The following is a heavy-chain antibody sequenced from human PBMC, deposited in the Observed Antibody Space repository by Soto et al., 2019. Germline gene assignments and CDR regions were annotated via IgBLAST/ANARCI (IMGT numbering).Heavy chain of an antibody. CDR1: GFTISSHW. CDR2: INSDGSST. V-gene: IGHV3-74*01. CDR3: ARSYRGTYGCFDP. D-gene: IGHD1-26*01. J-gene: IGHJ5*02. Sequence: EVQLVESGGGLVQPGGSLRLSCAASGFTISSHWMHWVRQAPGKGLVWVSRINSDGSSTSYADSVKGRFIISRDNAKNTLYLQMNSLRAEDTAVYYCARSYRGTYGCFDPWGQGTLVTVSS.